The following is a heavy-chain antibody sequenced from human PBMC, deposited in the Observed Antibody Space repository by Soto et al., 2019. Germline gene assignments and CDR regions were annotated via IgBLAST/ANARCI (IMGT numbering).Heavy chain of an antibody. J-gene: IGHJ5*02. CDR3: ARDWDSSGLFDP. V-gene: IGHV4-59*01. CDR2: ISYSGST. Sequence: PSETLSLTCSVSGASITTYYWSWIRQPPGKGLEWIGSISYSGSTKHNPSLESRVMISLDTSKNQFSLRLTSVTAADTALYYCARDWDSSGLFDPWGQGALVTVSS. D-gene: IGHD3-10*01. CDR1: GASITTYY.